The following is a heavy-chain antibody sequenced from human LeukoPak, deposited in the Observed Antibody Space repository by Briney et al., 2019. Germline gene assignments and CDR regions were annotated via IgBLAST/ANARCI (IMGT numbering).Heavy chain of an antibody. V-gene: IGHV3-30-3*01. CDR3: AREDNWNYDY. J-gene: IGHJ4*02. CDR1: GFTFSSYA. CDR2: ISYDGSNK. Sequence: HPGGSLRLSCAASGFTFSSYAMHWVRQAPGKGLEWVAVISYDGSNKYYADSVKGRFTISRDNSKNTLYLQLNSLRAEDTALYYCAREDNWNYDYWGQGTLVTVSS. D-gene: IGHD1-7*01.